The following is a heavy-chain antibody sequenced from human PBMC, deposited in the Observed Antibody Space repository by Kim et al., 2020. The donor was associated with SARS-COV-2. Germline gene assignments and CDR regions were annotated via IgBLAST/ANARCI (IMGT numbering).Heavy chain of an antibody. CDR3: ARGLLRGGSCFFPFSCYYYMDV. CDR1: GYTFTSYD. J-gene: IGHJ6*03. Sequence: ASVKVSCKASGYTFTSYDINWVRQATGQGLEWMGWMNPNSGNTGYAQKFQGRVTMTRNTSISTAYMELSSLRSEDTAVYYCARGLLRGGSCFFPFSCYYYMDVWGKGTTVTVSS. CDR2: MNPNSGNT. D-gene: IGHD2-15*01. V-gene: IGHV1-8*01.